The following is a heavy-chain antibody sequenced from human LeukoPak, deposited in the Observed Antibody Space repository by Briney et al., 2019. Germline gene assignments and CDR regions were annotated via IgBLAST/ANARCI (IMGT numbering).Heavy chain of an antibody. Sequence: GGSLRLSCAASGFTFSSYSMNWVRQAPGKGLEWVSSISSSSSYIYYADSVKGRFTISRDNAKNSLYLQMNSLRAEDTAVYYCASGVDYYDSSGYYPFHAFDIWGQGTMVTVSS. J-gene: IGHJ3*02. CDR3: ASGVDYYDSSGYYPFHAFDI. D-gene: IGHD3-22*01. V-gene: IGHV3-21*01. CDR2: ISSSSSYI. CDR1: GFTFSSYS.